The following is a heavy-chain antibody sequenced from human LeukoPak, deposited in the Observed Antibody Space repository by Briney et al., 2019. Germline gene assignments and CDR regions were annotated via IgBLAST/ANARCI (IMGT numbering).Heavy chain of an antibody. CDR2: IYPGDSDT. V-gene: IGHV5-51*01. Sequence: GESLKISCKGSGYSFTSYWIGWVRQMPGKGLEWMGIIYPGDSDTRYSPSFQGQVTISADKSISTAYLQWSSLKASDTAMYYCARQKSSIAPMSLYYYGMDVWGQGTTVTVSS. D-gene: IGHD6-6*01. CDR3: ARQKSSIAPMSLYYYGMDV. CDR1: GYSFTSYW. J-gene: IGHJ6*02.